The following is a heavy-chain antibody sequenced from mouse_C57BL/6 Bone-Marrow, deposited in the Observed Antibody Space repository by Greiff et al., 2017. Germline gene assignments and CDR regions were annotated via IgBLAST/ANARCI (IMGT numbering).Heavy chain of an antibody. J-gene: IGHJ1*03. D-gene: IGHD1-1*01. Sequence: EVKLVESGGGLVKPGGSLKLSCAASGFTFSDYGMHWVRQAPEKGLEWVAYISSGSSTIYYADTVKGRFTISRDNAKNTLFLKMTSLRSEDTAMYYCARSGYYGSSYWYFDVWGTGTTVTVSS. V-gene: IGHV5-17*01. CDR3: ARSGYYGSSYWYFDV. CDR2: ISSGSSTI. CDR1: GFTFSDYG.